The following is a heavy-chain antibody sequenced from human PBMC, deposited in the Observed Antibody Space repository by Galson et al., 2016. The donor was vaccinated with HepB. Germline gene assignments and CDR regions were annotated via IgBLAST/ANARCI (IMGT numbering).Heavy chain of an antibody. V-gene: IGHV4-39*01. CDR1: GGSISSSSYY. Sequence: ETLSLTCTVSGGSISSSSYYWGWIRQPPGKGLEWIASIYYSGSTYYNPSLKSRVTISVDTSKNQFSLKLSSVTAADTAVYYCASEGIAVAGTYYYGMDVWGQGTTVTVSS. D-gene: IGHD6-19*01. CDR2: IYYSGST. J-gene: IGHJ6*02. CDR3: ASEGIAVAGTYYYGMDV.